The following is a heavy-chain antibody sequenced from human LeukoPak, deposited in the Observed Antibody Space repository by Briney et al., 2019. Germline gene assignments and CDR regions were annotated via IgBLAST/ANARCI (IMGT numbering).Heavy chain of an antibody. D-gene: IGHD3-10*01. CDR2: IIPIFGTA. CDR3: ARVSPGSSF. V-gene: IGHV1-69*06. Sequence: GSSVKVSCKASGYTFTSYHMHWVRQAPGQGLEWMGGIIPIFGTANYAQKFQGRVTITADKSTSTAYMELSSLRSEDTAVYYCARVSPGSSFWGQGTLVTVSS. CDR1: GYTFTSYH. J-gene: IGHJ4*02.